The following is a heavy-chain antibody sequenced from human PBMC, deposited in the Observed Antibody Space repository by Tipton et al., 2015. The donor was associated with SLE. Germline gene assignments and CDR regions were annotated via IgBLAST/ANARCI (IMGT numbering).Heavy chain of an antibody. D-gene: IGHD2-15*01. Sequence: QLVQSGAEVKKPGASVRVSCKASGYTFIGYYMNWVRQVPGKGLEWVSFISGGGDSTKYADSVRGRFTVSRDNSEKTLYLQMSSLRAEDTAVYYCVPRQVDFDHWGQGSLVTVSS. J-gene: IGHJ4*02. CDR1: GYTFIGYY. CDR3: VPRQVDFDH. CDR2: ISGGGDST. V-gene: IGHV3-23*04.